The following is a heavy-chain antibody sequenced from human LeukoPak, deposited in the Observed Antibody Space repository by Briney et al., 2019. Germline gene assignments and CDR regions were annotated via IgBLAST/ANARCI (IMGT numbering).Heavy chain of an antibody. D-gene: IGHD5-12*01. CDR1: RGSISGSIRSYY. V-gene: IGHV4-4*09. CDR3: ARIPLGYSGAYYFDY. CDR2: ISSSGSV. J-gene: IGHJ4*02. Sequence: SETLSLTCTVSRGSISGSIRSYYWSWLRQPPGKGLEWIGYISSSGSVNDNPSLRSRITISVDTSKNQFFLNLSSVSAADTAVYYCARIPLGYSGAYYFDYWGQGTLVTVSS.